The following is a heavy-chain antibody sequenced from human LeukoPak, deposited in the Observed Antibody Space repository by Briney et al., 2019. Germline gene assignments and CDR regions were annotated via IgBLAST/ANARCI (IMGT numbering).Heavy chain of an antibody. CDR3: ARRSGVLDSRDSRYYFDH. J-gene: IGHJ4*02. V-gene: IGHV4-59*11. D-gene: IGHD3-22*01. Sequence: SQTLSLTCIVSGGSISSHYWSWIRQPPGKGLEYIGYIYYSGSTDYNPSLKCRVTISLDTSKNQFSLNLTSVTAADTAVYYCARRSGVLDSRDSRYYFDHWGQETLVTVSS. CDR1: GGSISSHY. CDR2: IYYSGST.